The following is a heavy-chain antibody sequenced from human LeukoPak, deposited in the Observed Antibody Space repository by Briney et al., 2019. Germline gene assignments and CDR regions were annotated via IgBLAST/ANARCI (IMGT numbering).Heavy chain of an antibody. Sequence: SETLSLTCTVSGGSISSSSYYWGWIRQPPGKGLEWIGSIYYSGSTYYNPSLKSRVTISVDTSKSQFSLEVSSVTAADMAVYYCVYGSGSYGTQTFDYWGQGTLVTVSS. CDR1: GGSISSSSYY. CDR3: VYGSGSYGTQTFDY. D-gene: IGHD3-10*01. V-gene: IGHV4-39*07. CDR2: IYYSGST. J-gene: IGHJ4*02.